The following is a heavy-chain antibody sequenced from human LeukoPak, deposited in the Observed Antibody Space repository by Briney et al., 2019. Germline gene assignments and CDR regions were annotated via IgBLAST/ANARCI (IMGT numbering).Heavy chain of an antibody. CDR1: GGSISSYY. CDR2: IYYSGST. J-gene: IGHJ5*02. D-gene: IGHD6-6*01. V-gene: IGHV4-59*01. CDR3: ARDKYSTKQTEYNWFDP. Sequence: SETLSLTCTVSGGSISSYYWSWIRQPPGKGLEWIGYIYYSGSTNYNPSLKSRVTISVDTSKNQFSLKLSSVTAADTAVYYCARDKYSTKQTEYNWFDPWGQGTLVTVSS.